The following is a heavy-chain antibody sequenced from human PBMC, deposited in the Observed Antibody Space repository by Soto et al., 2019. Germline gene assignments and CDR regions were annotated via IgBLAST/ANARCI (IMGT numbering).Heavy chain of an antibody. J-gene: IGHJ6*02. CDR2: IYHSGST. Sequence: PSETLSLTCTVSGGSIGGDSWSWIRQSPGKGLDFIGYIYHSGSTNYNPSLKSRVTISMDTSKNQFSLRLSSVTAADTAVYYCARAGIVQVSYAMDVRGQGTTVTVSS. V-gene: IGHV4-59*01. D-gene: IGHD2-8*01. CDR1: GGSIGGDS. CDR3: ARAGIVQVSYAMDV.